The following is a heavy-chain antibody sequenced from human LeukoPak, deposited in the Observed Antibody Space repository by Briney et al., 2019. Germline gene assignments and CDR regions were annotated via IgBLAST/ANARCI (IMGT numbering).Heavy chain of an antibody. J-gene: IGHJ4*02. CDR3: ARGRSRLRYFDWGVYYFDY. D-gene: IGHD3-9*01. CDR1: GYSISSGYY. Sequence: SETLSLTCNVSGYSISSGYYWGWIRQSPGKGLEWIGYIYYTETSYNPSLKSRVTISVDTSKNQFSLKLSSVTAADTAVYYCARGRSRLRYFDWGVYYFDYWGQGTLVTVSS. V-gene: IGHV4-61*05. CDR2: IYYTET.